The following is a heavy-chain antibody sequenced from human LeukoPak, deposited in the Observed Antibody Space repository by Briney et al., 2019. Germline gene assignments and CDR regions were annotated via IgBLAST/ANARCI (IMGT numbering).Heavy chain of an antibody. D-gene: IGHD3-3*01. CDR1: GGSISSGDYY. CDR2: TYYSGST. Sequence: PSQTLSLTCTVSGGSISSGDYYWSWIRQPPGKGLEWIGYTYYSGSTYYNPSLKSRVTISVDTSKNQFSLKLSSVTAADTAVYYCARAQYYDFWSGYYIGGAFDIWGQGTMVTVSS. J-gene: IGHJ3*02. V-gene: IGHV4-30-4*01. CDR3: ARAQYYDFWSGYYIGGAFDI.